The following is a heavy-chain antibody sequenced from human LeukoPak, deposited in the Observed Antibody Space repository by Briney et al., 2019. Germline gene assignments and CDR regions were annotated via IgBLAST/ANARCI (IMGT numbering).Heavy chain of an antibody. CDR1: GGTFSSYA. CDR2: IIPIFGTA. V-gene: IGHV1-69*13. Sequence: SVKVSCKASGGTFSSYAISWVRQAPGQGLEWMGGIIPIFGTANYAQKFQGRVTITADESTSTAYMELSSLRSEDTAVYYCARDGGDFGAFDIWGQGTMATVSS. J-gene: IGHJ3*02. CDR3: ARDGGDFGAFDI. D-gene: IGHD2-21*02.